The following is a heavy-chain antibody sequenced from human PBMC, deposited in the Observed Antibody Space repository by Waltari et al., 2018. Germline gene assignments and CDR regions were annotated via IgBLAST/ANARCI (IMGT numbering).Heavy chain of an antibody. D-gene: IGHD6-6*01. V-gene: IGHV3-23*01. CDR3: AKYANPSSYLDY. Sequence: EVQVLESGGGLVQPGGSLRLSCAASGFTFSTYAMGWVRQAPGKGLEWRSAIKDAGGWTSHADSVRGRFTISRDNSKNILYLQMNDLRVEDTAIYYCAKYANPSSYLDYWGQGTLVTVSS. CDR1: GFTFSTYA. J-gene: IGHJ4*02. CDR2: IKDAGGWT.